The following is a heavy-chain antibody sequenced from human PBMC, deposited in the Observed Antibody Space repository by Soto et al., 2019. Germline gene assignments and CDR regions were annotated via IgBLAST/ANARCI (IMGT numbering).Heavy chain of an antibody. V-gene: IGHV4-59*01. CDR1: GGSINTYY. J-gene: IGHJ5*01. CDR3: ARDGYSSNWYDY. Sequence: SETLSLTCTVSGGSINTYYWGWIQQPPGKGLEWIGYISYSGSTNYNPSLKSRVTISVDTSKNQFSLKLNSVSAADTAVYYCARDGYSSNWYDYWGQGTLVTVDS. CDR2: ISYSGST. D-gene: IGHD6-13*01.